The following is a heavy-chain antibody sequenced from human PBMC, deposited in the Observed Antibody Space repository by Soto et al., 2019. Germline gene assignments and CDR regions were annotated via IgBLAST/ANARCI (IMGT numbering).Heavy chain of an antibody. V-gene: IGHV1-46*01. CDR2: INPSGGST. Sequence: QVPLVQSGAEVKKPGASVKVSCKASGYTFTSYYMHWVRQAPGQGLEWMGIINPSGGSTSYAQKCQGRVTMTRDTSKSTVDMDLSSLRSEDTAVYYCARDLGDTGTTRYYGMDFWGKGTTVTVSS. CDR1: GYTFTSYY. CDR3: ARDLGDTGTTRYYGMDF. J-gene: IGHJ6*04. D-gene: IGHD1-1*01.